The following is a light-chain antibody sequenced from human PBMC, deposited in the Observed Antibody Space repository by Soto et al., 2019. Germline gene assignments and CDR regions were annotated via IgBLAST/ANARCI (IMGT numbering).Light chain of an antibody. CDR2: GAS. CDR3: QQYNNWPPLT. J-gene: IGKJ4*01. V-gene: IGKV3-15*01. CDR1: QSVSSN. Sequence: EIVMTQSPATLSVSPGERATLSCRASQSVSSNLAWYQQQSCQAPRLLIYGASTRATGIAARFSGSGSGTEFTLTISSLQSEDFAVYSCQQYNNWPPLTFGGGTKVEIK.